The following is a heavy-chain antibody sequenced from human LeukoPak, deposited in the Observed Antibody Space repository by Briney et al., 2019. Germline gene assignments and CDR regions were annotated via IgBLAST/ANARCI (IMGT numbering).Heavy chain of an antibody. J-gene: IGHJ4*02. CDR1: GGSISSYY. CDR3: ARDGVHCSGGSCYST. Sequence: SETLSLTCTVSGGSISSYYWSWIRQPAGKGLEWIGRIYTSGSTNYNPSLKSRVTMSVDTSKNQFSLKLSSVTAADTAVYYCARDGVHCSGGSCYSTWGQGTLVTVSS. V-gene: IGHV4-4*07. CDR2: IYTSGST. D-gene: IGHD2-15*01.